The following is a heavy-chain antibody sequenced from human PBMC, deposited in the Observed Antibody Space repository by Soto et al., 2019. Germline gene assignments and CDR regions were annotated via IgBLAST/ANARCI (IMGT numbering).Heavy chain of an antibody. CDR1: GYSFTSYW. J-gene: IGHJ4*02. D-gene: IGHD3-3*01. CDR2: IYPGDSDT. V-gene: IGHV5-51*01. CDR3: ARRDYDFWSGSTRPFDY. Sequence: GESLKISCKGSGYSFTSYWIGWVRQMPGKGLEWMGIIYPGDSDTRYSPSFQGQVTISADKSISTAYLQWSSLKASDTAMYYWARRDYDFWSGSTRPFDYWGQGTLVTVSS.